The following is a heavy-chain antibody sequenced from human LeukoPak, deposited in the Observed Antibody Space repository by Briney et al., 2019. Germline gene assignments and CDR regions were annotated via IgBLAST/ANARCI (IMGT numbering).Heavy chain of an antibody. CDR3: ARDHVDTLLRWDN. J-gene: IGHJ4*02. D-gene: IGHD5-18*01. Sequence: SVKVSCKASGGTFSSYAISWVRQAPGQGLEWMGGIIPIFGTANYAQKFQGRVTITADESTSTAYMELSSLRSEDTAVYYCARDHVDTLLRWDNWGQGTLVTVSS. CDR1: GGTFSSYA. V-gene: IGHV1-69*01. CDR2: IIPIFGTA.